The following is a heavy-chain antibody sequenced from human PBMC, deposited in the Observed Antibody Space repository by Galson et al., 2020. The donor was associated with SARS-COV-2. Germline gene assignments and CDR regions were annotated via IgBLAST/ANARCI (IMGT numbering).Heavy chain of an antibody. J-gene: IGHJ4*02. CDR3: ARDSSGYTPANFDY. Sequence: SETLSLTCTVSGYSISSGYYWGWIRQPPGKGLEWIGSIYHSGSTYYNPSLKSRVTISVDTSKNQFSLKLSSVTAADTAVYYCARDSSGYTPANFDYWGQGTLVTVSS. V-gene: IGHV4-38-2*02. CDR1: GYSISSGYY. CDR2: IYHSGST. D-gene: IGHD3-22*01.